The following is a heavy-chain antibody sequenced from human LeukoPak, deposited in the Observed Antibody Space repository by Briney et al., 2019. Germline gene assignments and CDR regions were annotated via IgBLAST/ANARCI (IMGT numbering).Heavy chain of an antibody. CDR3: ARVSYFDSSGNYYAFDS. J-gene: IGHJ4*02. CDR1: GYSISSGYY. V-gene: IGHV4-38-2*02. CDR2: IYHSGIS. Sequence: SETLSLTCTVSGYSISSGYYWGWIRRPPGKGLEWIGDIYHSGISHYNPSLKSRVTISVDTSKNQFSLKLSSVTAADTAVYYCARVSYFDSSGNYYAFDSWGQGTLVTVSS. D-gene: IGHD3-22*01.